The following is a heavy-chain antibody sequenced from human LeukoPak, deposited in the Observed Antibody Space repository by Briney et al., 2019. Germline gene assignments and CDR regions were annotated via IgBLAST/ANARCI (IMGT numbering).Heavy chain of an antibody. V-gene: IGHV4-59*08. CDR3: ATRRSFYNEYYFDY. J-gene: IGHJ4*02. CDR1: GGSISSYY. Sequence: PSETLSLTCTVSGGSISSYYWSWIRQPPGKGLEWIGYTYYTGSTNYNPSLKSRVSISVDTSKNQFSLNLSSVTAADTAVYYCATRRSFYNEYYFDYWGQGTLVTVSS. D-gene: IGHD3-10*01. CDR2: TYYTGST.